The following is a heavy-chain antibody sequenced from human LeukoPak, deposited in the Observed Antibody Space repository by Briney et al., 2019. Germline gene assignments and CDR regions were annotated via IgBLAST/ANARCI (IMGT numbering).Heavy chain of an antibody. CDR2: ISGSGGST. J-gene: IGHJ5*02. CDR3: AKDRSGGSPNWFDP. D-gene: IGHD2-15*01. CDR1: GFTFSGYA. Sequence: PGGSLRLSCAASGFTFSGYAMSWARQAPGKGLEWVSAISGSGGSTYYADSVKGRFTISRDNSKNTLYLQMNNLRAEDTAVYYCAKDRSGGSPNWFDPWGQGTLVTVSS. V-gene: IGHV3-23*01.